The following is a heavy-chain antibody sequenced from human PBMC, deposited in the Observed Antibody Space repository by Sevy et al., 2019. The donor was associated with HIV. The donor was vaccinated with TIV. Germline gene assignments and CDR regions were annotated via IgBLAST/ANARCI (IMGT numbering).Heavy chain of an antibody. Sequence: SGPTLVNPTQTLTLTCTFSGFSLSTSGVGVGWIRQPPGKALEWLALIYWNDDQRYSPSLKSRLTITKDTSKSQVVLTMTIMDPVDTATYCCAHRGGVHYYDSSGYYTRAEYFEHWGQGTLVTVSS. D-gene: IGHD3-22*01. CDR2: IYWNDDQ. CDR1: GFSLSTSGVG. J-gene: IGHJ1*01. V-gene: IGHV2-5*01. CDR3: AHRGGVHYYDSSGYYTRAEYFEH.